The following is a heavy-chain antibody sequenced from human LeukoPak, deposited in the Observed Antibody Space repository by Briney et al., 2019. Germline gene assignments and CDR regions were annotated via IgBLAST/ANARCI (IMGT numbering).Heavy chain of an antibody. V-gene: IGHV4-30-2*01. CDR1: GGSISSGGYY. D-gene: IGHD1-26*01. Sequence: SQTLSLTCTVSGGSISSGGYYWSWIRQPPGKGLEWIGYIYHSGSTYYNPSLKSRVTISVGRSKNQFSLKLSSVTAADTAVYYCARGGNGSLYYFDYWGQGTLVTVSS. CDR2: IYHSGST. CDR3: ARGGNGSLYYFDY. J-gene: IGHJ4*02.